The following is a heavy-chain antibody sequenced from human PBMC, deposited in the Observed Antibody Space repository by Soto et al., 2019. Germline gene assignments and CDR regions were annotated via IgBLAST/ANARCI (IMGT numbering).Heavy chain of an antibody. D-gene: IGHD1-26*01. CDR3: ARVGLGAY. CDR1: GFTFSSYA. J-gene: IGHJ4*02. CDR2: ISYDGSNK. Sequence: GGSLRLSCAASGFTFSSYAMHWVRQAPGKGLEWVAVISYDGSNKYYADSVKGRFTISRDNSKNTLYLQMNSLRAEDTAVYYCARVGLGAYWGQGTLVTVSS. V-gene: IGHV3-30-3*01.